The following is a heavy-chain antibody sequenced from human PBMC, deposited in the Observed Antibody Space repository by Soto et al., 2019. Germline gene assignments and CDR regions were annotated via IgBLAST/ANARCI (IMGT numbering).Heavy chain of an antibody. D-gene: IGHD2-2*01. J-gene: IGHJ4*02. CDR1: GGSISSYY. CDR2: IYYSGST. V-gene: IGHV4-59*01. CDR3: AREQGSTSTIDY. Sequence: LSLTCTVSGGSISSYYWSWIRQPPGKGLEWIGYIYYSGSTNYNPSLKSRVTISVDTSKNQFSLKLSSVTAADTAVYYCAREQGSTSTIDYWGQGTLVTVSS.